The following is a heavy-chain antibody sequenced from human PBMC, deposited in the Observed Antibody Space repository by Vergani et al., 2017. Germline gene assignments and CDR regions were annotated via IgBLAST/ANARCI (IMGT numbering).Heavy chain of an antibody. J-gene: IGHJ6*02. CDR3: AKANPRNNGYDYHYFYRAMDV. D-gene: IGHD5-12*01. V-gene: IGHV3-23*01. CDR2: ISGSGGST. Sequence: EVQLLESGGDLVQPGGSLRLSCAASGFTFNHYAMNWVRQAPGKGLEWVSGISGSGGSTYYAGSVKGRFTISRDSSKNTLYLQMNTLSAGETAECYCAKANPRNNGYDYHYFYRAMDVWGQETTVTVAS. CDR1: GFTFNHYA.